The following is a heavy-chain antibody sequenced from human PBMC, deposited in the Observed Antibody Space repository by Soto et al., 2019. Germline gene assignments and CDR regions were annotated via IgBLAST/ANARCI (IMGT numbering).Heavy chain of an antibody. CDR2: INHSGST. D-gene: IGHD6-13*01. Sequence: SETLSLTCAVYGGSFSGYYWSWIRQPPGKGLEWIGEINHSGSTNYNPSLKSRVTISVDTSKNQFSLKLSSVTAADTAVYYCARGFRSSWYSDYWGQGTLVTSPQ. CDR3: ARGFRSSWYSDY. CDR1: GGSFSGYY. J-gene: IGHJ4*02. V-gene: IGHV4-34*01.